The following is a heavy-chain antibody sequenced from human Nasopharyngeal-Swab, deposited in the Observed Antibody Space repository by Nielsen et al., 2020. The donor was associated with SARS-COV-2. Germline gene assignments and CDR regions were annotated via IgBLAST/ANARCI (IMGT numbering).Heavy chain of an antibody. CDR2: ISYDGSNK. CDR1: GFTFSSYA. CDR3: ARVLEVPPSDYYYYYMDV. J-gene: IGHJ6*03. Sequence: GESLKISCAASGFTFSSYAMHWVHQAPGKGLEWVAVISYDGSNKYYADSVKGRFTISRDNSKNTLYLQMNSLRAEDTAVYYCARVLEVPPSDYYYYYMDVWGKGTTVTVSS. D-gene: IGHD1-1*01. V-gene: IGHV3-30-3*01.